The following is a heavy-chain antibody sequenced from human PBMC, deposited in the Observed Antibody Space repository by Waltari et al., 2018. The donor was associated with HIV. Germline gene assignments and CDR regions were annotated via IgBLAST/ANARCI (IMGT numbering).Heavy chain of an antibody. CDR3: ASGRGSFYNYYGLDV. J-gene: IGHJ6*02. CDR2: INHRGSS. D-gene: IGHD3-10*01. CDR1: Y. V-gene: IGHV4-34*01. Sequence: YWIWIRQPPGRGLEWIGEINHRGSSSYNPSLKSRVTISVDTSRNRISLNMTSVNATDTAVYYCASGRGSFYNYYGLDVWGLGTKVSV.